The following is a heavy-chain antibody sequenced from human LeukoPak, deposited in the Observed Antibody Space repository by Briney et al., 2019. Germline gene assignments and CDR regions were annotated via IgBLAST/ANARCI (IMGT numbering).Heavy chain of an antibody. D-gene: IGHD3-22*01. CDR2: IKQDGSEK. V-gene: IGHV3-7*03. CDR3: ARDEDYYDSSGPSDY. J-gene: IGHJ4*02. Sequence: GGSLRLSRAASGFTFSSYWMSWVRQAPGKGLEWVANIKQDGSEKYYVDSVKGRFTISRDNAKNSLYLQMNSLRAEDTAVYYCARDEDYYDSSGPSDYWGQGTLVTVSS. CDR1: GFTFSSYW.